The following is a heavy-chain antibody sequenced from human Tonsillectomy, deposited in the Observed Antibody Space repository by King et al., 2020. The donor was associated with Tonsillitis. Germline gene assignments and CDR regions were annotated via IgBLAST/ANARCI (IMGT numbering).Heavy chain of an antibody. J-gene: IGHJ3*02. D-gene: IGHD1-26*01. CDR1: GFTFSDYA. CDR3: ATLVARSWGAFDI. Sequence: VQLVESGGGLIQPGGSLRLSCVVSGFTFSDYAMNWVRQGPGRGLEWLSYISDNGDIVHYADSVRGRFTISRDNAKKSLYLQLSSLSGEDTAVYFCATLVARSWGAFDIWGQGTVVTVSS. V-gene: IGHV3-48*01. CDR2: ISDNGDIV.